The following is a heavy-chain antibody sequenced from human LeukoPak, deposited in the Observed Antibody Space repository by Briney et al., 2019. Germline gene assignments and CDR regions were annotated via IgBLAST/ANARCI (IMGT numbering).Heavy chain of an antibody. J-gene: IGHJ4*02. Sequence: ASVKVSCKASGYTFTSYYMHWVRQAPGQGLEWMGIINPSGGSTSYAQKFQGRVTMTRDMSTSTVYMELSSLRSEDTAVYYCARERGRYFDWKISGFDYWGQGTLVTVSS. CDR3: ARERGRYFDWKISGFDY. D-gene: IGHD3-9*01. CDR1: GYTFTSYY. V-gene: IGHV1-46*01. CDR2: INPSGGST.